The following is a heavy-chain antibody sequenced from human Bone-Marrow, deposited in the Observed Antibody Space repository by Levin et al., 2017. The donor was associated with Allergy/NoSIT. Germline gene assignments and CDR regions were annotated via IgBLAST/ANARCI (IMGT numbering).Heavy chain of an antibody. CDR2: ISSSGSTI. J-gene: IGHJ4*02. D-gene: IGHD5-18*01. CDR1: GFIFSSYD. Sequence: SCAASGFIFSSYDMNWVRQTPLRGLEWLSYISSSGSTIHYADSVKGRFTISRDNAKNSLYLEMSSLRAEDTALYYCARDDGGYRDFGFWGQGTLVTVSS. CDR3: ARDDGGYRDFGF. V-gene: IGHV3-48*03.